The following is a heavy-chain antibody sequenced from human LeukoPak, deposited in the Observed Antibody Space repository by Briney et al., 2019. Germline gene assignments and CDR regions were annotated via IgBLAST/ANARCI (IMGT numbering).Heavy chain of an antibody. D-gene: IGHD4-23*01. CDR3: ARVGRSYGGKGVDY. V-gene: IGHV3-33*01. Sequence: PGGSLRLSCAASGFTFSSYGMHWVRQAPGKGLEWVAVIWYDGSNKYYADSVKGRFTISRDNAKNTLYLQMNSLRAEDTAVYYCARVGRSYGGKGVDYWGQGTLVTVSS. J-gene: IGHJ4*02. CDR1: GFTFSSYG. CDR2: IWYDGSNK.